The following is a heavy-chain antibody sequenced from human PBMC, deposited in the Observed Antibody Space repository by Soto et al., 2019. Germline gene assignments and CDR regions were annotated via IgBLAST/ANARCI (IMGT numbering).Heavy chain of an antibody. CDR2: IYYSGST. J-gene: IGHJ4*02. D-gene: IGHD3-10*01. Sequence: KPSGTLSRTCAGSGGALSSNYWSWIRQSPGKGLEWIGNIYYSGSTNYNPSLKSRVTMSVDTSKNQFTLKLSSVTAADTGVYFCARSFMVPVDFFDYWGQGTPVTVSS. CDR3: ARSFMVPVDFFDY. V-gene: IGHV4-59*01. CDR1: GGALSSNY.